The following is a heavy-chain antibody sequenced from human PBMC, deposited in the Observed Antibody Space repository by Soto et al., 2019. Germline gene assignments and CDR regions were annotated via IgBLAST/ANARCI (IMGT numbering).Heavy chain of an antibody. Sequence: PSETLSLTWTVSGGSITSYYWSWIRQPPGKGLEWIGNTHYSGSANYNPSLKSRVTTSVDTSKSQFSLKLTSVTAADTAVYYCARLETTSTYYDFWSGYFNRPNYYYYMDVWGKGTTVTVSS. V-gene: IGHV4-59*08. D-gene: IGHD3-3*01. CDR1: GGSITSYY. CDR2: THYSGSA. J-gene: IGHJ6*03. CDR3: ARLETTSTYYDFWSGYFNRPNYYYYMDV.